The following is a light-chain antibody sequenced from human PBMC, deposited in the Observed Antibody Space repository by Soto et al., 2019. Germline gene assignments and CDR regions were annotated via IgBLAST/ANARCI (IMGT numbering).Light chain of an antibody. CDR1: QFVSSKS. CDR3: QQYGDWPPDT. Sequence: EIVLTQSPGTLSLSPGESATLLCRASQFVSSKSLAWYQQKPGQAPRLLIFDTSTRATGIPDRFSGSGFGTEFTLTISGLQSEDFAVYYCQQYGDWPPDTFGQGTKVDIK. J-gene: IGKJ2*01. V-gene: IGKV3-20*01. CDR2: DTS.